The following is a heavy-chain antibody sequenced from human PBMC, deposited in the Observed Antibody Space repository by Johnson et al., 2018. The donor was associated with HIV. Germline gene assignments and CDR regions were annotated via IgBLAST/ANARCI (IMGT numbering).Heavy chain of an antibody. CDR1: GFTFDDYG. D-gene: IGHD5-18*01. V-gene: IGHV3-20*04. CDR2: INWNVDST. CDR3: AKGEQLWSVASAFHI. Sequence: VQLVESGGGVVRPGESLRLSCAASGFTFDDYGMSWVRQAPGKGLEWVSGINWNVDSTYSTDSVKCRFTISRDNSKNTMYLQMNSLRADDTAVYYFAKGEQLWSVASAFHIWGQGTMLTVSS. J-gene: IGHJ3*02.